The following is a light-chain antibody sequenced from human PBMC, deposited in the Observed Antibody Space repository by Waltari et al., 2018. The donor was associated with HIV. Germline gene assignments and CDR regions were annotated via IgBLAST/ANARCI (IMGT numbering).Light chain of an antibody. CDR3: SSYGGSSNWL. V-gene: IGLV2-23*01. CDR2: EGI. CDR1: SSDIGNYNL. Sequence: QSALTQPASVSGSPGQSITISCTGTSSDIGNYNLVSWYQQHPGKAPKLIIYEGIKRPSGVSTRISGSKSANSASLTISGLQAEDEADYFCSSYGGSSNWLFGGWTKLTVL. J-gene: IGLJ2*01.